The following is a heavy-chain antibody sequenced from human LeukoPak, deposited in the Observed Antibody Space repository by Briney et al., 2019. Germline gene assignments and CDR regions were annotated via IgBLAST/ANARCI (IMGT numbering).Heavy chain of an antibody. CDR3: ARHDHDSSGYGGY. CDR1: GGSISSYY. V-gene: IGHV4-59*08. J-gene: IGHJ4*02. CDR2: IYYSGST. Sequence: SETLSLTSTVSGGSISSYYWSWIRQPPGKGLEWIGYIYYSGSTNYNPSLKSRVTISVDTSKNQFSLKLSSVTAADTAVYYCARHDHDSSGYGGYWGQGTLVTVSS. D-gene: IGHD3-22*01.